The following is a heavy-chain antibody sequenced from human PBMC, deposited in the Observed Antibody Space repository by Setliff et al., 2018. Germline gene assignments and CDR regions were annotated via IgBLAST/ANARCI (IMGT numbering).Heavy chain of an antibody. CDR2: IYIGGSA. J-gene: IGHJ6*03. V-gene: IGHV4-4*07. CDR1: GGSISSYY. D-gene: IGHD6-19*01. CDR3: AREQWLDPPGYYHMDV. Sequence: TSETLSLTCTVSGGSISSYYWSWIRQPAGKGLEWIGHIYIGGSANYNPSLKSRVTMSIDTSKNQFSLKLNSVTAADMAVYYCAREQWLDPPGYYHMDVWAKGTTVTSP.